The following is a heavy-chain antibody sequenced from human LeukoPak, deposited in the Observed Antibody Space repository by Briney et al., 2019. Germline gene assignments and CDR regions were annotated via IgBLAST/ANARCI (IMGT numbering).Heavy chain of an antibody. CDR3: AREVTRAFDY. Sequence: TGGSLRLSCAASGFTVSSNYMSWVRQAPGKGLEWVSVIYSGGSTYYADSVKGRFTISRDNSENTLYLQMNSLRAEDTAVYYCAREVTRAFDYWGQGTLVTVSS. CDR1: GFTVSSNY. D-gene: IGHD2-21*02. V-gene: IGHV3-66*01. J-gene: IGHJ4*02. CDR2: IYSGGST.